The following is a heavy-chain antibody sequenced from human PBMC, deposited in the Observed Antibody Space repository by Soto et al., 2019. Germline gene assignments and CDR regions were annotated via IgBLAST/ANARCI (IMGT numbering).Heavy chain of an antibody. J-gene: IGHJ4*02. CDR1: GGSISSSSYY. CDR2: IYYSGST. Sequence: SETLSLTCTVSGGSISSSSYYWGWIRQPPGKGLEWIGSIYYSGSTHYNPSLKSRVTISVDTSKNQFSLKLSSVTAADTAVYYCARQSPYYYDSSGYYDPLDDWGQGTLVTVAS. CDR3: ARQSPYYYDSSGYYDPLDD. V-gene: IGHV4-39*01. D-gene: IGHD3-22*01.